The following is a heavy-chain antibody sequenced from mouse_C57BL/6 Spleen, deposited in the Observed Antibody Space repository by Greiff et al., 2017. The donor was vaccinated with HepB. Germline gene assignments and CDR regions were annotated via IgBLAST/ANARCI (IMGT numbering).Heavy chain of an antibody. V-gene: IGHV1-80*01. CDR1: GYAFSSYW. CDR2: IYPGDGDT. CDR3: ARSPYYYGSSYPYYAMDY. D-gene: IGHD1-1*01. J-gene: IGHJ4*01. Sequence: VQLQQSGAELVKPGASVKISCKASGYAFSSYWMNWVKQRPGKGLEWIGQIYPGDGDTNYNGKFKGKATLTADKSSSTAYMQLSSLTSEDSAVYFCARSPYYYGSSYPYYAMDYWGQGTSVTVSS.